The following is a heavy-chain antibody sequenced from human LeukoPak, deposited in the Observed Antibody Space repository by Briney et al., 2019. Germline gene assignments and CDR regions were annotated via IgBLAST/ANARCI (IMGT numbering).Heavy chain of an antibody. V-gene: IGHV4-59*01. CDR3: AREGTTVTHDDAFDI. J-gene: IGHJ3*02. Sequence: SETLSLTCTVSGGSISSYYWSWIRQPPGKGLEWIGYIYYSGSTNYNPSLESRVTVSVDTSKNQFSLKLSSVTAADTAVYYCAREGTTVTHDDAFDIWGQGTMVTVSS. D-gene: IGHD4-17*01. CDR2: IYYSGST. CDR1: GGSISSYY.